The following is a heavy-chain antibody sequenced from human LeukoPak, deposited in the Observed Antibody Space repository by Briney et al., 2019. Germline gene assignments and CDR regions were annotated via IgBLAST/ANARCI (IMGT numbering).Heavy chain of an antibody. D-gene: IGHD3-10*01. CDR1: GFTFDDYG. Sequence: GGSLRLSCAASGFTFDDYGMSWVRQAPGKGLEWVSGINWNGGSTGYADSVKGRFTISRDNSKNTLYLQMNSLRAEDTALYYCVKFFLPYLAGGTGSRWGQGTLVTVPS. J-gene: IGHJ4*02. V-gene: IGHV3-20*04. CDR3: VKFFLPYLAGGTGSR. CDR2: INWNGGST.